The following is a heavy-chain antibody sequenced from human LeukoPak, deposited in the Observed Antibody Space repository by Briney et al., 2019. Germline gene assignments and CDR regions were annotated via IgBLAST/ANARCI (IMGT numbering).Heavy chain of an antibody. D-gene: IGHD3-22*01. CDR3: ARGGYYDSRNAFDI. V-gene: IGHV4-4*07. Sequence: SETLSLTCTVSGVYISSYYWSWIRQPAGKGLEWFGCIYSSGSTNYNPSLKSRVTVSVDTSKNQFSLKLSSVTAADTAVYYCARGGYYDSRNAFDIWGQGTMVTVSS. CDR1: GVYISSYY. J-gene: IGHJ3*02. CDR2: IYSSGST.